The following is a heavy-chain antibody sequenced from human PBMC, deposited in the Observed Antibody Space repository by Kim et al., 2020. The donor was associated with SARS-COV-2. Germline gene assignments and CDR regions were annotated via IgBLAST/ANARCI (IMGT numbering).Heavy chain of an antibody. CDR3: ARGSKSGYFDY. J-gene: IGHJ4*02. D-gene: IGHD1-26*01. V-gene: IGHV1-46*01. CDR2: T. Sequence: TSYAQKFQGGVTMTRDTSTSTVYMELSSLRSEDTAVYYCARGSKSGYFDYWGQGTLVTVSS.